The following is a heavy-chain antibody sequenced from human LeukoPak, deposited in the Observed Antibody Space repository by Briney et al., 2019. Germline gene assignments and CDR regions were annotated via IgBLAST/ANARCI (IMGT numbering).Heavy chain of an antibody. CDR1: GFTFSSYG. V-gene: IGHV3-30*02. D-gene: IGHD3-22*01. CDR3: AKDPKNYYDSSGYSDY. Sequence: GGSLRLSCAASGFTFSSYGMHWVRQAPGKGLEWVAFIQYDGSNKYYADSVKGRFTISRDNSKNTLYLQMNSLRAEDTAVYYCAKDPKNYYDSSGYSDYWGQGTLVTVSS. CDR2: IQYDGSNK. J-gene: IGHJ4*02.